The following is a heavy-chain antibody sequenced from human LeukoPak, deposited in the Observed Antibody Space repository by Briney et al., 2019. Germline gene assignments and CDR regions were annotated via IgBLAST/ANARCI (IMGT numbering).Heavy chain of an antibody. J-gene: IGHJ5*02. CDR1: GFTFSSYA. D-gene: IGHD2-2*01. V-gene: IGHV3-23*01. CDR2: IGGSGGGT. Sequence: PGGSLRLSCAGSGFTFSSYAMSWVRQAPGKGLEWVSGIGGSGGGTYYADSVKGRFTISRDNSKNTLYLQMNSLRADDTALYYCAKESGSSMSCLWSRFDPWGQGTLVTVSS. CDR3: AKESGSSMSCLWSRFDP.